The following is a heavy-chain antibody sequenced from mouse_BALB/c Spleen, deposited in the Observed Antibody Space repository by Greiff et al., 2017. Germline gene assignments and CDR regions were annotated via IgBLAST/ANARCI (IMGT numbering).Heavy chain of an antibody. Sequence: EVMLVESGGGLVQPGGSRKLSCAASGFTFSSFGMHWVRQAPEKGLEWVAYISSGSSTIYYADTVKGRFTISRDNPKNTLFLQMTSLRSEDTAMYYCARSRVPSAMDYWGQGTSVTVSS. CDR1: GFTFSSFG. CDR2: ISSGSSTI. V-gene: IGHV5-17*02. CDR3: ARSRVPSAMDY. D-gene: IGHD2-14*01. J-gene: IGHJ4*01.